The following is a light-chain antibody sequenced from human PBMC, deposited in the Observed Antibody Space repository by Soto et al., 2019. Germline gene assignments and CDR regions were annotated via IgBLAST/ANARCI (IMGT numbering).Light chain of an antibody. CDR3: QQYSSPPT. Sequence: EIELTQSPSSLSASPGERATLSCRASQSVSSYLAWYQQKPGQAPRLLIYDASDRATGIPARFSGSGSGTDSPPTISSQPPDDVAVYYCQQYSSPPTFGQGTKVDIK. CDR1: QSVSSY. CDR2: DAS. J-gene: IGKJ1*01. V-gene: IGKV3-11*01.